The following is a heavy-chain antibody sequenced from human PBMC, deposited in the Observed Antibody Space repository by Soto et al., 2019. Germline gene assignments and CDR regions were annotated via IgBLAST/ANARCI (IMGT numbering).Heavy chain of an antibody. V-gene: IGHV3-48*01. CDR2: ISSSSSTI. Sequence: GGSLRLSCAASGFTFSSYSMNWVRQAPGKGLEWVSYISSSSSTIYYADSVKGRFTISRDNAKNSLYLQMNSLRAEDTAVYYCAGDRGMLFNWNYYYYMDVWGKGTTVTVSS. CDR1: GFTFSSYS. D-gene: IGHD1-20*01. CDR3: AGDRGMLFNWNYYYYMDV. J-gene: IGHJ6*03.